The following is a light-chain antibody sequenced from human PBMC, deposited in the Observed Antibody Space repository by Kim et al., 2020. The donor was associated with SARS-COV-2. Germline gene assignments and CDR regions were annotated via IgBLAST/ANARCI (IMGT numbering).Light chain of an antibody. CDR2: DDD. V-gene: IGLV6-57*03. Sequence: KPVLISCTRSSGSIAGNYVQWYQQRPGSAPTTMIYDDDHRPPGVPDRFSGSIDSSSNSASLTISGLKPEDEADYYCQSYDDSNHWVFGGGTQLTVL. J-gene: IGLJ3*02. CDR1: SGSIAGNY. CDR3: QSYDDSNHWV.